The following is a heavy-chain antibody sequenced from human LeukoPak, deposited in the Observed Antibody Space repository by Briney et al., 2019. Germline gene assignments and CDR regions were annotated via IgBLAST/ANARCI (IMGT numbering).Heavy chain of an antibody. CDR2: INPNSGGT. CDR3: ARDQTAYCGGDCYSASFDY. Sequence: GASVKVSCKASGYTFTSYYMHWVRQAPGQGLEWMGWINPNSGGTNYAQRFQGRVTMTRDTSISTAYMELSRLRSDDTAVYYCARDQTAYCGGDCYSASFDYWGQGTLVTVSS. D-gene: IGHD2-21*02. J-gene: IGHJ4*02. V-gene: IGHV1-2*02. CDR1: GYTFTSYY.